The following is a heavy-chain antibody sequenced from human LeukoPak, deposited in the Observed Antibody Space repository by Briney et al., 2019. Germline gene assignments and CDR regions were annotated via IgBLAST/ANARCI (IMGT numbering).Heavy chain of an antibody. CDR2: ISSSGSTI. D-gene: IGHD3-3*01. CDR3: ARDDFWSAPYGMDV. Sequence: GGPLKLSGAPLESTFGCYKRTGSRQAQGKGWDWFSYISSSGSTIYYADSVKGRLTISRDNAKNSLYLQMNSLRAEDTAVYYCARDDFWSAPYGMDVWGQGTTVTVSS. CDR1: ESTFGCYK. J-gene: IGHJ6*02. V-gene: IGHV3-48*03.